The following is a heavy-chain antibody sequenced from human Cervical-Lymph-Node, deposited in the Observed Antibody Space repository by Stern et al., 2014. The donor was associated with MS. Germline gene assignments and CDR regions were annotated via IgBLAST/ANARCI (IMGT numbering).Heavy chain of an antibody. CDR3: VKGGWAYYVLDV. Sequence: QVQLVQSGAEVKKPGASVKVPCKVSGDPPSEFSMHWVRQTPRKGLEWMGGFDGEDQEKSYAQKFEGRATMTEDTSTDTPYMELRSLRSEDTAVYYCVKGGWAYYVLDVWGQGTTVTVSS. CDR2: FDGEDQEK. V-gene: IGHV1-24*01. CDR1: GDPPSEFS. J-gene: IGHJ6*02. D-gene: IGHD2-15*01.